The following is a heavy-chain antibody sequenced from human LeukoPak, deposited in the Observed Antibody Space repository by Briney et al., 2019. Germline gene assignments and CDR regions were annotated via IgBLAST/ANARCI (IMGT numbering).Heavy chain of an antibody. CDR1: GFTLDDSA. CDR2: INWNSGSI. D-gene: IGHD2-2*01. Sequence: GGSPRLSCAASGFTLDDSAMHWVRQAPGKGLEWVSGINWNSGSIAYVDSVKGRFTISRDNARNSLYLQMDSLRPEDTALYYCVKDVSSTVYYWYGMDVWGQGTTVTVSS. CDR3: VKDVSSTVYYWYGMDV. V-gene: IGHV3-9*01. J-gene: IGHJ6*02.